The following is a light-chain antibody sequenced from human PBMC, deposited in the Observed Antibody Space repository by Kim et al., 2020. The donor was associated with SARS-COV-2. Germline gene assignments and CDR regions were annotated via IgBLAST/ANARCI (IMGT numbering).Light chain of an antibody. CDR2: ETS. CDR3: KHYESLPYT. Sequence: DIQMTQSPSSLSVSVGDRVTITCQASQDITRYLNWYQQKPGEAPKLLIYETSNLETGVPSRCSGSGFGTDFSFTISSLQPEDVATYYCKHYESLPYTFGRGTKVDIK. CDR1: QDITRY. J-gene: IGKJ2*01. V-gene: IGKV1-33*01.